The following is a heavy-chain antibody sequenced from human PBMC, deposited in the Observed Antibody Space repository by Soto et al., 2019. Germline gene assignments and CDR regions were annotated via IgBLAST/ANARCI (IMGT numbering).Heavy chain of an antibody. J-gene: IGHJ5*02. D-gene: IGHD5-18*01. CDR3: ARSPINVDTALGYIGWFDP. V-gene: IGHV1-69*01. CDR1: GGTFSSYT. Sequence: SVKVSCKASGGTFSSYTISWVRPAPGQGLEWMGGIIPIFGTANYAQKFQGRVTITADESTSTAYMELSSLRSEDTAVYYCARSPINVDTALGYIGWFDPWGQGTLVTVSS. CDR2: IIPIFGTA.